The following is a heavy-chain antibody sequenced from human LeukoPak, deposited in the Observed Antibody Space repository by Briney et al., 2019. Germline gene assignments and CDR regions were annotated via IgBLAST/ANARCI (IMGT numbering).Heavy chain of an antibody. V-gene: IGHV3-53*01. D-gene: IGHD4-23*01. CDR2: IYTGGGT. Sequence: GGSLRLSCAVSGFSVRTNFMSWVRQAPGKGLEWVSVIYTGGGTDHADSVKGRVTISSDNSKNTLSLQMNSLRAQDTAIYYCTSSGNRHPYHFESWGQGTLVIVSS. J-gene: IGHJ4*02. CDR1: GFSVRTNF. CDR3: TSSGNRHPYHFES.